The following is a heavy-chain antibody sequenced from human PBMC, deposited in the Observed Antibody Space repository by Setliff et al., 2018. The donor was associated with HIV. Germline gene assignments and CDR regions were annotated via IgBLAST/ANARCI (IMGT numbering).Heavy chain of an antibody. CDR2: IIPVLGLS. V-gene: IGHV1-69*10. CDR3: ARAEKERWLQFGDAFDI. Sequence: SVKVSCKASGGTFSSYAISWVRQAPGQGLEWMGGIIPVLGLSYYAQKFQGRVTITADESTSTAYMELSSLRSEDTAVYYCARAEKERWLQFGDAFDIWGQGTMVTV. J-gene: IGHJ3*02. D-gene: IGHD5-12*01. CDR1: GGTFSSYA.